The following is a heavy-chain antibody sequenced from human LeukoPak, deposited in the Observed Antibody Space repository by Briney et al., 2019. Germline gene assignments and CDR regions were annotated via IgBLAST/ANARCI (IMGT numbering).Heavy chain of an antibody. Sequence: GASVKVSCKASGYTFTSYGISWVRQAPGQGLEWMGWISAYNGNTNYAQKFQGRVTMTRDTSTSTVYMELSSLRSEDTAVYFCARQGGSGRRNFDYWGQGTLVTVSS. V-gene: IGHV1-18*01. CDR1: GYTFTSYG. CDR2: ISAYNGNT. D-gene: IGHD6-19*01. J-gene: IGHJ4*02. CDR3: ARQGGSGRRNFDY.